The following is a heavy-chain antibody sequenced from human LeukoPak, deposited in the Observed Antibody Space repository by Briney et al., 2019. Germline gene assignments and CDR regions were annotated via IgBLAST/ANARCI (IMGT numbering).Heavy chain of an antibody. CDR3: ARTGRSGWYDFDY. Sequence: GGSLRLSCAASGFTFSDYSMSWIRQAPGKGLEWVSYISGSGSTIYYADSVRGRFTISRDNAKNSLYLQMNSLRAEDTAVYYCARTGRSGWYDFDYWGQGTLVTVSS. D-gene: IGHD6-19*01. CDR2: ISGSGSTI. V-gene: IGHV3-11*01. J-gene: IGHJ4*02. CDR1: GFTFSDYS.